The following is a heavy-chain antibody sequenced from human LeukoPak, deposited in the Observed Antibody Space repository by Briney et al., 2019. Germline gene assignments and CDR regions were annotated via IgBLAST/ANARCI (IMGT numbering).Heavy chain of an antibody. V-gene: IGHV4-59*01. D-gene: IGHD4-23*01. Sequence: SETLSLTCTVSGGSISSYYWSWIRQPPGKGLEWIGYIYYSGSTNYNPSLKSRVTISIDTSKNQFSLRPSSVTAADTAVYYCARVGGNPEGFADYWGQGTLVTVSS. CDR1: GGSISSYY. CDR3: ARVGGNPEGFADY. J-gene: IGHJ4*02. CDR2: IYYSGST.